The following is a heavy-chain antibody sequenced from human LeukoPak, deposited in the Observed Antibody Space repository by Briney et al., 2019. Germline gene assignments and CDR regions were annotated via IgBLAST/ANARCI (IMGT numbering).Heavy chain of an antibody. Sequence: SETLSLTCTVSGGSISSYYWSLIRQPPGKGLEWIGYIYYSGSTNYNPSLKSRVTISVDTSKNQFSLKLSSVTAADTAVYYCARDRAVAGLDYWGQGTLVTVSS. J-gene: IGHJ4*02. D-gene: IGHD6-19*01. CDR2: IYYSGST. CDR3: ARDRAVAGLDY. CDR1: GGSISSYY. V-gene: IGHV4-59*01.